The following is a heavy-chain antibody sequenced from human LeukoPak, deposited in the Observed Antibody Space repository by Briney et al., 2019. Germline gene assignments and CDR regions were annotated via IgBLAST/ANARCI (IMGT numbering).Heavy chain of an antibody. V-gene: IGHV3-30*18. CDR3: AKDHGDSPFDY. CDR2: ISYDGSNK. CDR1: GFTFINAW. D-gene: IGHD4-17*01. Sequence: PGGSVRLSCAASGFTFINAWMAWFRQAPGKGLEWVAVISYDGSNKYYADSVKGRFTISRDNSKNTLYLQMNSLRAEDTAVYYCAKDHGDSPFDYWGQGTLVTVSS. J-gene: IGHJ4*02.